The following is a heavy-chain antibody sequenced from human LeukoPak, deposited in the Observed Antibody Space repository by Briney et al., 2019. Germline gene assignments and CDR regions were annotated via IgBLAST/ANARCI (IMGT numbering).Heavy chain of an antibody. Sequence: SESLSLTCTVFGGSFTDYFWTWIRHSPGKGLECIGEINDYTADSKYNPSLNSRVSISLEKSKNQLSLELRSVTAADTAVYYCARGRIAKIVVVHSFSYGMDVWGQGTTVTVSS. V-gene: IGHV4-34*01. CDR3: ARGRIAKIVVVHSFSYGMDV. J-gene: IGHJ6*02. D-gene: IGHD3-22*01. CDR1: GGSFTDYF. CDR2: INDYTADS.